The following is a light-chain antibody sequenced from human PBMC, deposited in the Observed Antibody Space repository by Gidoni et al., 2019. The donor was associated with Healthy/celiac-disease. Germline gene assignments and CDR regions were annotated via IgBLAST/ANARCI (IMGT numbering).Light chain of an antibody. V-gene: IGKV2-28*01. CDR2: LGS. Sequence: DIVMTQSPLSLPVTPGEPASISCRSSPSLLHSNGYNSLDWYLQKPGQSPQLLIYLGSNRASGVPDRFSGSGSGTDFTLKISRVEAEDVGVYYCMQALQTPRFTFGPGTKVDIK. CDR3: MQALQTPRFT. CDR1: PSLLHSNGYNS. J-gene: IGKJ3*01.